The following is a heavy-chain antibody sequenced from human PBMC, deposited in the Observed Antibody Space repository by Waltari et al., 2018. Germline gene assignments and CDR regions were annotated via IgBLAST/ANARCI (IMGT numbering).Heavy chain of an antibody. CDR2: ISAYNGNT. J-gene: IGHJ4*02. CDR1: GYTFTSYG. Sequence: QVQLVQSGAEGKKPGASVKVSCKASGYTFTSYGLSWVRQAPGQGLEWMGWISAYNGNTNYAQKLQGRVSMTTDTSTSTAYMELRSLRSDDTAVYYCARDEGYYYDNSGYYSFDYWGQGTLVTVSS. D-gene: IGHD3-22*01. CDR3: ARDEGYYYDNSGYYSFDY. V-gene: IGHV1-18*01.